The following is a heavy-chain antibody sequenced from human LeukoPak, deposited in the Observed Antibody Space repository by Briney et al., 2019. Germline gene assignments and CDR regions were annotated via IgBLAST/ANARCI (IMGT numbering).Heavy chain of an antibody. CDR2: IIPIFGTA. Sequence: GASVKVSCKASGGTFSSYAISWVRQAPGQGLEWMGGIIPIFGTANYAQKFQGRVTITADESTSTAYMELSSLRSEDTAVYYCASQIFYGDYLDYWGQGTLVTVSS. D-gene: IGHD4-17*01. J-gene: IGHJ4*02. CDR3: ASQIFYGDYLDY. CDR1: GGTFSSYA. V-gene: IGHV1-69*13.